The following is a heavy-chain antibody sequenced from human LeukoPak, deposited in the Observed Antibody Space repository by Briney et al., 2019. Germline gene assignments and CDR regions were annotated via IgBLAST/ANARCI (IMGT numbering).Heavy chain of an antibody. J-gene: IGHJ4*02. CDR3: GRLAHNAWYAIDF. CDR2: ILPDGSQK. Sequence: GGFLRLSCVASDFTFDFYWMTWVRQAPGKGLEWLANILPDGSQKYYVDSVKGRFTISRDNPKNSLYLQINNLRAEDTAVYYCGRLAHNAWYAIDFWGQGTLVTVSS. V-gene: IGHV3-7*01. D-gene: IGHD2-2*01. CDR1: DFTFDFYW.